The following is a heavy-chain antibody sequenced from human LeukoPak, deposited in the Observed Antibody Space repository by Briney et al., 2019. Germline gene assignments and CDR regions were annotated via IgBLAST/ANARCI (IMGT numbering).Heavy chain of an antibody. Sequence: PGGSLRLSCAASGFTFSSYSMNWVRQAPGKGLEWVSSISSSSYIYYADSVKGRFTTSRDNAKNSLYLQMNSLRAEDTAVYYCARDQGYGDYDYWGQGTLVTVSS. D-gene: IGHD4-17*01. CDR3: ARDQGYGDYDY. CDR1: GFTFSSYS. J-gene: IGHJ4*02. CDR2: ISSSSYI. V-gene: IGHV3-21*01.